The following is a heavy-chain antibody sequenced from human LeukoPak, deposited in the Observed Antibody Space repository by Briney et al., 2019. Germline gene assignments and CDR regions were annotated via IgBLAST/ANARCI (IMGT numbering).Heavy chain of an antibody. V-gene: IGHV4-34*01. CDR3: ARGRGYDSSGYHYVTSQGC. CDR1: GGSFSGYY. D-gene: IGHD3-22*01. J-gene: IGHJ4*02. Sequence: SETLSLTCAVYGGSFSGYYWSWIRQPPGKGLEWIGEINHSGSTNYNPSLKSRVTISVDTSKNQFSLKLSSVTAADTAVYYCARGRGYDSSGYHYVTSQGCWGQGTLVTVSS. CDR2: INHSGST.